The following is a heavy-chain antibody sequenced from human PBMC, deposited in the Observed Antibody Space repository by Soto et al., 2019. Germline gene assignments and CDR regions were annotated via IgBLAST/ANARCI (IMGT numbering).Heavy chain of an antibody. D-gene: IGHD4-17*01. Sequence: VHLLESGGGLVQPGGSLRLACTASGFTFNHYAMSWVRQAPGKGLEWVSAVSGRGGSTKYADSVKGRFIISRDNSNSALYVQMDSLRGQDTAVYYCAKDSTVTTSLYFSFYGFYVWGQGTTVTVS. V-gene: IGHV3-23*01. CDR2: VSGRGGST. CDR1: GFTFNHYA. CDR3: AKDSTVTTSLYFSFYGFYV. J-gene: IGHJ6*02.